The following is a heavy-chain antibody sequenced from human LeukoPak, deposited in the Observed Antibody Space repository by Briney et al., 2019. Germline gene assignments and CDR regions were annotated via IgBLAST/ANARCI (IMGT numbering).Heavy chain of an antibody. CDR3: AKGSSSWPSLFDY. V-gene: IGHV3-21*04. J-gene: IGHJ4*02. D-gene: IGHD6-13*01. CDR1: GFTFSDYT. CDR2: ISGSSSYI. Sequence: GGSLRLSCAASGFTFSDYTMHWVRQSPGKGLEWVSSISGSSSYIYYADSMKGRFAISRDNSKNSLYLQMNSLRTEDTALYYCAKGSSSWPSLFDYWGQGTLVTVSS.